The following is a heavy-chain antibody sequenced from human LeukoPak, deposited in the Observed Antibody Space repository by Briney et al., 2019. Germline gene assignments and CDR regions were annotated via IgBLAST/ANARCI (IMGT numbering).Heavy chain of an antibody. D-gene: IGHD6-13*01. CDR3: ARSSWYLDYFDY. CDR1: GGSFNSGIFY. CDR2: IYYSGST. V-gene: IGHV4-39*07. Sequence: SETLSLTCTVSGGSFNSGIFYWGWIRQPPGQGLEWIGYIYYSGSTYYNPSLKSRVTISVDTSKNQFSLKLSSVTAADTAVYYCARSSWYLDYFDYWGQGTLVTVSS. J-gene: IGHJ4*02.